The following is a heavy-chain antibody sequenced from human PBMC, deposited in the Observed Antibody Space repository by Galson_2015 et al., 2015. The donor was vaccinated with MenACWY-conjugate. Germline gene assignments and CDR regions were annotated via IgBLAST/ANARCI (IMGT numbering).Heavy chain of an antibody. CDR3: ARGWGHTAMGYGLKPGAFDI. J-gene: IGHJ3*02. D-gene: IGHD5-18*01. CDR2: ITFDGNYK. V-gene: IGHV3-30*03. Sequence: SLRLSCAASGFTFSLYAMHWVRQVPGKGLEWVSVITFDGNYKDFLDPVKGRFTISRDNSNNTLYLEMNSLRPEDTAVYYCARGWGHTAMGYGLKPGAFDIWGQGTMVTVSS. CDR1: GFTFSLYA.